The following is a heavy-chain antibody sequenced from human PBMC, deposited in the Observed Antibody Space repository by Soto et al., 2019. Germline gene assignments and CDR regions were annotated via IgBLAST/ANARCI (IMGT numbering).Heavy chain of an antibody. Sequence: SETLSLTCAVYGGSFNAYYWSWARQPPGKGLEWIGEINHSGSTNYNPSLKSRVTISLDTSMNQFSLSLSAVTAADTGVCFCARGGNCRTTSCHLGYFSAMDVWGQGTTVTDSS. D-gene: IGHD2-2*01. CDR3: ARGGNCRTTSCHLGYFSAMDV. CDR1: GGSFNAYY. J-gene: IGHJ6*02. V-gene: IGHV4-34*01. CDR2: INHSGST.